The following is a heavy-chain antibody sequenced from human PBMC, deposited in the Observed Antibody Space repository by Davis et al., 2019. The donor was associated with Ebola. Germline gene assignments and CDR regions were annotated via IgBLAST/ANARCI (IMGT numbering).Heavy chain of an antibody. V-gene: IGHV4-34*01. CDR2: IHHSGST. CDR1: GGSFSGYY. Sequence: MPSETLSLTCAVYGGSFSGYYWSWIRQPPGKGLEWIGEIHHSGSTNYNPSLKSRVTISVDTSKNQFSLKLSSVTAADTAVYYCARRDSSSFNWFDPWGQGTLVTVSS. J-gene: IGHJ5*02. D-gene: IGHD6-13*01. CDR3: ARRDSSSFNWFDP.